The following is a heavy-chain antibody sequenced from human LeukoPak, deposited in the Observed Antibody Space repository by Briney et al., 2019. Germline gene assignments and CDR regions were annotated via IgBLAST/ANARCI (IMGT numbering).Heavy chain of an antibody. V-gene: IGHV1-18*01. J-gene: IGHJ6*03. D-gene: IGHD6-19*01. CDR1: GYTFTSYG. CDR2: ISAYNGNT. Sequence: ASVKVSCKAFGYTFTSYGISWVRQAPGQGLEWMGWISAYNGNTNYAQKLQGRVTMTRDTSTSTVYMELSSLRSEDTAVYYCARVKVAGISTSYYYYYMDVWGKGTTVTVSS. CDR3: ARVKVAGISTSYYYYYMDV.